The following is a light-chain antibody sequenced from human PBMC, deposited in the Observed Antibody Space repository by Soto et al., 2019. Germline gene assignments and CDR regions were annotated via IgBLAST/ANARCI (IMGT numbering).Light chain of an antibody. CDR1: QGISNY. CDR2: TAS. V-gene: IGKV1-27*01. J-gene: IGKJ4*01. Sequence: DIQMTQSPSSLSASVGDRVTITCRASQGISNYLAWYQQKPGKVPKLLIYTASTLQSGVPSRFSASGSGTDCTLTISSLQPEDVATYYCQNYNSAPQLTFGGGTKVEIK. CDR3: QNYNSAPQLT.